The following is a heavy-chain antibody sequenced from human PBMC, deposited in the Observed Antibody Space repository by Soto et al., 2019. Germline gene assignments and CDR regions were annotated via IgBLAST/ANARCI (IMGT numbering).Heavy chain of an antibody. V-gene: IGHV1-18*04. D-gene: IGHD2-2*02. CDR2: ISAYNGNT. Sequence: ASVKVSCKASGYTFNMYGITWVRQAPGQGLEWMGWISAYNGNTNYAQKLQGRVTMNTDTSTSTAYMELRSLRSDDTAVYYCARQDVVVPRTIPEFDPWGQGTLVTVSS. J-gene: IGHJ5*02. CDR3: ARQDVVVPRTIPEFDP. CDR1: GYTFNMYG.